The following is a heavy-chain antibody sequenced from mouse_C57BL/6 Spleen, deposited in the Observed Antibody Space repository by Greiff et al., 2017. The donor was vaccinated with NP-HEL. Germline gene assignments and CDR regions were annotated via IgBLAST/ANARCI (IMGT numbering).Heavy chain of an antibody. J-gene: IGHJ4*01. V-gene: IGHV2-6-1*01. D-gene: IGHD2-1*01. Sequence: VKLVESGPGLVAPSQSLSITCTVSGFSLTSYGVHWVRQPPGKGLEWLVVILSDGSTTYNSALKSRLSISKDNSKSQVFLKMNSLQTDDTAMYSGDRQGYYCPYYYAMDYWGQGTSVTVSS. CDR2: ILSDGST. CDR3: DRQGYYCPYYYAMDY. CDR1: GFSLTSYG.